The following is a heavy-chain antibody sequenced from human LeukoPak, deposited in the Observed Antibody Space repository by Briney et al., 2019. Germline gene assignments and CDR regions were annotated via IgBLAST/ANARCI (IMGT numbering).Heavy chain of an antibody. CDR3: ARDSYGSGRSPKY. V-gene: IGHV3-7*03. CDR1: GFTFSSYW. Sequence: PGGSLRLSCAASGFTFSSYWMSWVRQAPGKGLEGVANIKQDGSEKYYVDSVKGRFTISRDNAKNSLYLQMNSLRAEDTAVYYCARDSYGSGRSPKYWGQGTLVTVSS. CDR2: IKQDGSEK. J-gene: IGHJ4*02. D-gene: IGHD3-10*01.